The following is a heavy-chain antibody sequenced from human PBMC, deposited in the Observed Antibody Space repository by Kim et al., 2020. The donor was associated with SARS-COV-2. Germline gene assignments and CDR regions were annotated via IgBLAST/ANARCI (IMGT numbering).Heavy chain of an antibody. J-gene: IGHJ5*02. Sequence: SETLSHTCTVSGYSISSGYFWGWIRQSPGKGLEWIGSIYQSGTTHYNPSLKSRVTISVDTSKNQFSLKLNSVTAADTAVYYCARSGGSWGQGTLVTVSS. CDR1: GYSISSGYF. V-gene: IGHV4-38-2*02. CDR3: ARSGGS. D-gene: IGHD2-15*01. CDR2: IYQSGTT.